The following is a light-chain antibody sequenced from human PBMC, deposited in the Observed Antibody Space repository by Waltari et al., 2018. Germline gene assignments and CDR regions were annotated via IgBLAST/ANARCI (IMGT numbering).Light chain of an antibody. J-gene: IGKJ3*01. CDR3: QQTYSLFT. CDR1: QSILSY. CDR2: AAS. V-gene: IGKV1-39*01. Sequence: DIQMTQSPSFLFSSVGDRVTITCRASQSILSYLNWYQMKPGLAPELLIYAASRLQSGVPSRFSGSGSGTEFTLTISSLQPDDFATYYCQQTYSLFTFGPGTKVDFK.